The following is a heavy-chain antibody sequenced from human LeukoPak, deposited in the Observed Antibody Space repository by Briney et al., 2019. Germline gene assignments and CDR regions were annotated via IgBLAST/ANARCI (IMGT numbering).Heavy chain of an antibody. D-gene: IGHD5-24*01. V-gene: IGHV4-59*02. CDR2: IYYSGNT. J-gene: IGHJ4*02. CDR1: GGSVSGDY. Sequence: SETPSLTCTVSGGSVSGDYWSWIRQTPRKGLEWIGYIYYSGNTNYNPSLKSRVTISVDTSKNQFSLKLSSVTAADTAVYYCARDRYGYTLDYWGQGTLVTVSS. CDR3: ARDRYGYTLDY.